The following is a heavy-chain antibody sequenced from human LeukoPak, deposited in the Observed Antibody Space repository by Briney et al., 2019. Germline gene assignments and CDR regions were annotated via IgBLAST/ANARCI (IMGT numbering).Heavy chain of an antibody. J-gene: IGHJ6*03. CDR3: AKDSAFYYIDV. CDR1: GFTFSSFG. D-gene: IGHD3-10*01. CDR2: ISGSGGIT. Sequence: PGGSLRLSCAASGFTFSSFGMTWVRQAPGKGLEWVSSISGSGGITYYADSVKGRFTISRDNSKNTLYLQMNSLKGDDTAVYYCAKDSAFYYIDVWGKGTTVIISS. V-gene: IGHV3-23*01.